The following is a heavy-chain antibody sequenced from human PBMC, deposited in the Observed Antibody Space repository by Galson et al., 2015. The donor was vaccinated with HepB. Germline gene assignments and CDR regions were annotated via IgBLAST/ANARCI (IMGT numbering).Heavy chain of an antibody. Sequence: SLRLSCAASGFTFSSYAMHWVRQAPGKGLEWVAVISYDGSNKYYADSVKGRFTISRDNSKNTLYLQMNSLRAEDTAVYYCARGGIAVAGTNFDYWGQGTLVTVSS. CDR1: GFTFSSYA. J-gene: IGHJ4*02. CDR2: ISYDGSNK. V-gene: IGHV3-30-3*01. CDR3: ARGGIAVAGTNFDY. D-gene: IGHD6-19*01.